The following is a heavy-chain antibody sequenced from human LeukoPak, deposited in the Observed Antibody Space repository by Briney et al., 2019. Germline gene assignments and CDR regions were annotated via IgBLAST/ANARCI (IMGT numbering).Heavy chain of an antibody. CDR1: GYSFSGYW. CDR2: IYPGDSET. CDR3: ARGNSGNWFDP. Sequence: GESLKISCKGSGYSFSGYWIVWVRQMPGKGLEWMGIIYPGDSETRYSPSLQGQVTMSADKSTSTAYLQWGSLKASDTAMYYCARGNSGNWFDPWGQGTLVTVSS. D-gene: IGHD4-23*01. V-gene: IGHV5-51*01. J-gene: IGHJ5*02.